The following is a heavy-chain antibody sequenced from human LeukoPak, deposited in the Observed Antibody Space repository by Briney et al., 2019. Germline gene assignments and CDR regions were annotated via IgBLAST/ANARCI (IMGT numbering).Heavy chain of an antibody. Sequence: EAGGSLRLSCAASGFTFSSYAMSWVRQAPGKGLEWVSAISGSGGSTYYADSVKGRFTISRDNSKNTLYLQMNSLRAEDTAVYYCAKDLYDSSGYHHDYWGQGTLVTVPS. J-gene: IGHJ4*02. CDR3: AKDLYDSSGYHHDY. D-gene: IGHD3-22*01. CDR1: GFTFSSYA. CDR2: ISGSGGST. V-gene: IGHV3-23*01.